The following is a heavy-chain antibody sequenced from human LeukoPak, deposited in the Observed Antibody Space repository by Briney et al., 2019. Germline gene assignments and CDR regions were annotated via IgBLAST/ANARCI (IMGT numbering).Heavy chain of an antibody. D-gene: IGHD2-8*02. CDR3: ARDLKLVGGYMDV. V-gene: IGHV4-31*03. J-gene: IGHJ6*03. Sequence: SQTLSLTCTVSGGSISSGGYYWSWIRQHPGKGLEWIGYIYYSGSTYYNPSLKSRVTISVDTSKNQFALKLSSVTAADAAVYYCARDLKLVGGYMDVWGKGTTVTVSS. CDR2: IYYSGST. CDR1: GGSISSGGYY.